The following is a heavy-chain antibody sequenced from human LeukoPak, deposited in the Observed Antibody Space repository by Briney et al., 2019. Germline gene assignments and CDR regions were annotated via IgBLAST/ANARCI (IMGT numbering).Heavy chain of an antibody. CDR2: ISAYNGNT. CDR3: ARDVNAVAGTTYFDY. J-gene: IGHJ4*02. D-gene: IGHD6-19*01. Sequence: ASVKVSCKASGYTFTANYMHWVRQAPGQGLEWMGWISAYNGNTDYAQKLQGRVTMTTDTSTSTAYMELRSLRSDDTAVYYCARDVNAVAGTTYFDYWGQGTLVTVSS. CDR1: GYTFTANY. V-gene: IGHV1-18*04.